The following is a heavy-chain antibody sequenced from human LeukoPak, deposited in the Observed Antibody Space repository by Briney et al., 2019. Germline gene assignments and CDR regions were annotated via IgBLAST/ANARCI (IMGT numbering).Heavy chain of an antibody. CDR1: GDSIINNDYS. J-gene: IGHJ6*03. V-gene: IGHV4-39*01. CDR3: ARRRNWEDYMDV. CDR2: IQNSGNR. Sequence: SETLSLTCIVSGDSIINNDYSWAWLRQPPGKGLEWIGSIQNSGNRYSNLSLRSRVTLSIDTSKNQYSLKVSSVTAADTALYYCARRRNWEDYMDVWGKGTTVTVSS. D-gene: IGHD1-26*01.